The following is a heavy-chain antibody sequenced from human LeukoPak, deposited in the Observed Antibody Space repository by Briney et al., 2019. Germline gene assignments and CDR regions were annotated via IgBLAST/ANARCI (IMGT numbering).Heavy chain of an antibody. J-gene: IGHJ5*02. CDR1: GGSFSGYY. CDR3: ARRVVVVVPAAISTRINWFDP. V-gene: IGHV4-34*01. Sequence: PSETLSLTCAVYGGSFSGYYWSWIRQPPGKGLEWIGEINHSGSTNYNPSLKSRVTISVDTSKNQFSLKLSSVTAADTAVYYCARRVVVVVPAAISTRINWFDPWGQGTLVTVSS. D-gene: IGHD2-2*01. CDR2: INHSGST.